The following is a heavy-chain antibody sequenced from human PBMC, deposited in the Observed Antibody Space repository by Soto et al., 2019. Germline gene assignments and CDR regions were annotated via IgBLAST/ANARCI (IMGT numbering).Heavy chain of an antibody. CDR1: GGSVSSGSYY. Sequence: PSETLSLTCTVSGGSVSSGSYYWSWIRQPPGKGLEWIGYIYYSGSTNYNPSLKSRVTISVDTSKNQFSLKLSSVTAADTAVYYCAREVRDFWSGYWYYGMDVWGRGTTVTVSS. D-gene: IGHD3-3*01. J-gene: IGHJ6*02. V-gene: IGHV4-61*01. CDR2: IYYSGST. CDR3: AREVRDFWSGYWYYGMDV.